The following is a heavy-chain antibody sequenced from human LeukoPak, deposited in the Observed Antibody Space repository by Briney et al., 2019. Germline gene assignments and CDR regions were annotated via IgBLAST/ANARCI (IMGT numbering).Heavy chain of an antibody. D-gene: IGHD3-22*01. CDR1: GFTFSSYA. Sequence: GGSLRLSCAASGFTFSSYAMHWVRQAPGKGLEWVAVISYDGSNKYYADSVKGRFTISRDNSKNTLYLQMNSLRPEDTAVYYCARGTGPAGSSGYYYYYYGMDVWGQGTTVTVSS. CDR2: ISYDGSNK. J-gene: IGHJ6*02. V-gene: IGHV3-30-3*01. CDR3: ARGTGPAGSSGYYYYYYGMDV.